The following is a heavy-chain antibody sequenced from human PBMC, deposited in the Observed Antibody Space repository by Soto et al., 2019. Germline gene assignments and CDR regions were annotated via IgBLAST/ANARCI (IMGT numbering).Heavy chain of an antibody. CDR1: GGTFSSYA. CDR2: IIPIFGTA. J-gene: IGHJ4*02. Sequence: QVQLVQSGAEVKKPGSSVKVSCKASGGTFSSYAISWVRQAPGQGLEWMGGIIPIFGTANYAQKFQGRVTISAEEYTSKGYMELSSLRSEDTGVYYCARECGDRERAFDYWGQGTLVTVAS. CDR3: ARECGDRERAFDY. D-gene: IGHD4-17*01. V-gene: IGHV1-69*01.